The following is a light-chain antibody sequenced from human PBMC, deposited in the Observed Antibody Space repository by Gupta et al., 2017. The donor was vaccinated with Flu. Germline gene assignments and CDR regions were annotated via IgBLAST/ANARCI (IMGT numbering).Light chain of an antibody. V-gene: IGKV1-39*01. J-gene: IGKJ3*01. CDR1: QSIGKY. CDR3: QQSFSKPFT. CDR2: AAS. Sequence: PSSLSASVGDRVTITCRASQSIGKYLNWYQQEPGKAPKILIYAASTLQSGGPSRFSGSGSGTEFTLTISSLQPEDFVTYYCQQSFSKPFTFGPGTKVEIK.